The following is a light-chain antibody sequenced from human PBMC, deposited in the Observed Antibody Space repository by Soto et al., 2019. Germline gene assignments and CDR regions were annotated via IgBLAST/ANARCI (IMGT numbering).Light chain of an antibody. Sequence: DIQMTQSPSSLSASVGDRVTITCQASQDISNYLNWYQQKPGKAPKLLIYDASNLETGVPSRFSGSGSGTDFTFTISSLQPEDIATYYCQQYDNLQFTCGPGTKVDIK. CDR3: QQYDNLQFT. V-gene: IGKV1-33*01. CDR2: DAS. CDR1: QDISNY. J-gene: IGKJ3*01.